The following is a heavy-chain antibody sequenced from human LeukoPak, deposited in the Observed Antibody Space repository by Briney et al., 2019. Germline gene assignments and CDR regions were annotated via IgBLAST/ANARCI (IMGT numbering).Heavy chain of an antibody. CDR2: IYPGDSDT. D-gene: IGHD6-13*01. J-gene: IGHJ4*02. CDR1: GYTFGGYW. CDR3: ARQKSGYSSSTSDY. V-gene: IGHV5-51*01. Sequence: GESLKISCKASGYTFGGYWIGWVRQMPGKGLEWMGIIYPGDSDTRYSPSFQGQVTISADKSISTAYLQWSSLKASDTAMYYCARQKSGYSSSTSDYWGQGTLVTVSS.